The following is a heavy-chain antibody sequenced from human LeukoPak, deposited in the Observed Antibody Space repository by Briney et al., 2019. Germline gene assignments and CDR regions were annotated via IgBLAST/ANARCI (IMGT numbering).Heavy chain of an antibody. J-gene: IGHJ4*02. CDR3: ARERDGRFFDY. D-gene: IGHD5-24*01. V-gene: IGHV3-7*01. CDR1: GLTFRSYW. Sequence: PGGSLRLSCAVSGLTFRSYWMSWVRQSPGKGLEWVANINQEGSEKYFVDSVKGRFTISRDNAKNSLHLQMNTLRAEDTAVYYCARERDGRFFDYWGQGTLVTLSS. CDR2: INQEGSEK.